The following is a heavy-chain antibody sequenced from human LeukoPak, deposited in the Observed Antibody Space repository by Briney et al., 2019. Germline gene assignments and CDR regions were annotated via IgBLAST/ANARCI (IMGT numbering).Heavy chain of an antibody. J-gene: IGHJ4*02. CDR2: MFYNGAT. D-gene: IGHD6-19*01. CDR3: AREARFALPVVGSGDY. Sequence: SETLSLTCIVSGGSIISSDYYWGWIRQPPGRGLEWIGTMFYNGATKSNPAPTSRVTMSIDTSKNQSSLKLRSVTAADTAAYYCAREARFALPVVGSGDYWGQGTLVTVSS. V-gene: IGHV4-39*07. CDR1: GGSIISSDYY.